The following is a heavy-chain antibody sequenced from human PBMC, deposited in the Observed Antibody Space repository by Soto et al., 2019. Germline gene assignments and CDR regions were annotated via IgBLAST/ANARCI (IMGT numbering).Heavy chain of an antibody. CDR1: GYSFTNYW. CDR2: IYPGDSGI. J-gene: IGHJ1*01. Sequence: PGESLKISCKASGYSFTNYWIGWVRQMPGKGLEWMGIIYPGDSGIRYSPSFQGQVTISADKSINTAYLQWSSLKASDTAMYYCASLIVGAINFQYWGQGTLVTVSS. CDR3: ASLIVGAINFQY. V-gene: IGHV5-51*01. D-gene: IGHD1-26*01.